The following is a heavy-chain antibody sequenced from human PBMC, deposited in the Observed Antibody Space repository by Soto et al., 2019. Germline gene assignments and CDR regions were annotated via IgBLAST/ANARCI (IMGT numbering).Heavy chain of an antibody. J-gene: IGHJ4*02. Sequence: ASVKVSCKASGYTFPNYGITCVRQSPLQGLEWMGWISPYNGNTDYAQDLQGRVTMTTDTSTSTVYMELRSLRSDDTAVYYCARSYSKYFSSSENDYWGQGTRVTVSS. CDR3: ARSYSKYFSSSENDY. CDR2: ISPYNGNT. D-gene: IGHD6-6*01. CDR1: GYTFPNYG. V-gene: IGHV1-18*01.